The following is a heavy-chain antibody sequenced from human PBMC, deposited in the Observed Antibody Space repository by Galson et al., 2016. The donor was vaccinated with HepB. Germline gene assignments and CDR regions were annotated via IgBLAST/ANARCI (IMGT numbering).Heavy chain of an antibody. V-gene: IGHV1-8*01. D-gene: IGHD3-3*01. Sequence: SVKVSCKASGYSLTTDEINWVRQATGQGLEWMGRMNPKSGNIAYAQKFQGRVTMTSNTSISTVYMELSSLTSEDTAAYYCARALKGLRSLQGPRAYYYIMDVWGKGTTVTVSS. J-gene: IGHJ6*04. CDR2: MNPKSGNI. CDR3: ARALKGLRSLQGPRAYYYIMDV. CDR1: GYSLTTDE.